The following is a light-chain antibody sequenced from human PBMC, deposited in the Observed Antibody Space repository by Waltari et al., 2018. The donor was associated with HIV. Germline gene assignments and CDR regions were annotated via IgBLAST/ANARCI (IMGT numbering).Light chain of an antibody. V-gene: IGLV2-14*03. Sequence: QSALTQPASGSGSPGQSITMSCTGTSNDIGVYNYVSWYQQHPGKAPKVIILEVTNRRSGVSSRFSGSKSGNTASLTISGLQAEDEADYFCASSTRSKTLVFGRGTKLTVL. J-gene: IGLJ3*02. CDR3: ASSTRSKTLV. CDR2: EVT. CDR1: SNDIGVYNY.